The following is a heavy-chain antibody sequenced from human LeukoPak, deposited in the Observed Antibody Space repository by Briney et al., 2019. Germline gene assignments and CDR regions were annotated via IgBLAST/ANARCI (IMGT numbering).Heavy chain of an antibody. J-gene: IGHJ4*02. V-gene: IGHV1-18*01. CDR1: GYTFTSYG. CDR2: ISAYNGNT. CDR3: AREDRDYYDSSGYYS. D-gene: IGHD3-22*01. Sequence: ASVTVSCKASGYTFTSYGISWVRQAPGQGLEWMGWISAYNGNTNYAQKLQGRVTMTTDTSTSTAYMELRSLRSDDTAVYYCAREDRDYYDSSGYYSWGQGTLVTVSS.